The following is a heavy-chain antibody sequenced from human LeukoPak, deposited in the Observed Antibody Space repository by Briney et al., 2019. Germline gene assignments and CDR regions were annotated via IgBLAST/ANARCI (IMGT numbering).Heavy chain of an antibody. CDR1: GYSISSAYY. CDR3: ARGGPGYDWFYFDY. V-gene: IGHV4-38-2*01. J-gene: IGHJ4*02. CDR2: IYHSGST. Sequence: PSETLSLTCAVSGYSISSAYYWGWIRQPPGKGLEWIGSIYHSGSTYYNPSLKSRVTISVDTSKNQFSLELSSVTAADTAVYYCARGGPGYDWFYFDYWGQGTLATVSS. D-gene: IGHD3-9*01.